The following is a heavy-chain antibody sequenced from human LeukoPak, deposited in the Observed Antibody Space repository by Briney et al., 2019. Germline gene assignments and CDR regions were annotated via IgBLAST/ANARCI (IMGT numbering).Heavy chain of an antibody. Sequence: LETLSLTCGVSGYSISSGYQWAWIRQSPGQGLGWIGSIYHSGSAHYNPSLKSRVTISVETSKNQFSLNMYSVTAADTAVYYCARDPRWLTPDCTSTSCYENYFDPWGQGTLVTVSS. CDR1: GYSISSGYQ. D-gene: IGHD2-2*01. CDR3: ARDPRWLTPDCTSTSCYENYFDP. J-gene: IGHJ5*02. CDR2: IYHSGSA. V-gene: IGHV4-38-2*02.